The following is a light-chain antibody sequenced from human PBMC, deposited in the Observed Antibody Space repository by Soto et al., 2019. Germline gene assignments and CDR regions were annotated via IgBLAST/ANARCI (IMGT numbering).Light chain of an antibody. CDR2: PEV. Sequence: DIQMTQSPSSLSASVGDRVTITCRASQSINTYLNWYQQKPGKAPNLLISPEVGLHSGVPSSFSGSGSGTDFSLTISSLQPEDSATYYCLQTYSIPRTFGGGTKVEIK. J-gene: IGKJ4*01. CDR1: QSINTY. CDR3: LQTYSIPRT. V-gene: IGKV1-39*01.